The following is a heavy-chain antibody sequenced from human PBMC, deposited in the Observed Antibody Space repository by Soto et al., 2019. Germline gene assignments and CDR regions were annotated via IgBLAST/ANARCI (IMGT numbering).Heavy chain of an antibody. Sequence: QVQLVQSGAEVKKPGSSVKVSCKASGGTFNNYPITWVRQAPGQGLEWMGGSIPIFGTANYAQKFQDRVTITVYESTSTTFMELSSLRSEDTAIYYCARGRGYSGDDHYYYFDMDVWGQGTAVNVSS. CDR1: GGTFNNYP. V-gene: IGHV1-69*01. D-gene: IGHD5-12*01. CDR3: ARGRGYSGDDHYYYFDMDV. J-gene: IGHJ6*02. CDR2: SIPIFGTA.